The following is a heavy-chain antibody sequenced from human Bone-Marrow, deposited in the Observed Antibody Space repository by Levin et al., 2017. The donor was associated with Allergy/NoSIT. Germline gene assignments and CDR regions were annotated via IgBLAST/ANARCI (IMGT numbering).Heavy chain of an antibody. CDR3: AKDPAAAGVFDY. J-gene: IGHJ4*02. D-gene: IGHD6-13*01. CDR1: GFTFSTYA. Sequence: GGSLRLSCAASGFTFSTYAMNWVRQAPGKGLEWVSSISGSGGSTYYVDSVKGRFTISRDNSRDTLYLQMNSLRAEDTAVYYCAKDPAAAGVFDYWGQGTLVTVSS. V-gene: IGHV3-23*01. CDR2: ISGSGGST.